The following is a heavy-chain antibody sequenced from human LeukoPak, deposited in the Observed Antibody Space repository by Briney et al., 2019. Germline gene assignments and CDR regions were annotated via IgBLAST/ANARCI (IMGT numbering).Heavy chain of an antibody. CDR1: GFTVSGNY. D-gene: IGHD5-12*01. CDR2: IYDIGEK. J-gene: IGHJ4*02. V-gene: IGHV3-66*01. Sequence: GGSLRLSCAASGFTVSGNYMSWVRQAPGKGLEWVSVIYDIGEKYYADSVKGRFTISRDNSKSTVYLQMNSLRVEDTAVYYCARDGSAYDFDYWGQGTLVTVSS. CDR3: ARDGSAYDFDY.